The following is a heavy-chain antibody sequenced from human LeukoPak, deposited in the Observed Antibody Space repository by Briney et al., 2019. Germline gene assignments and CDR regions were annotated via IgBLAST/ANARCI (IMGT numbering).Heavy chain of an antibody. Sequence: GASLKISCNSSGYICSSYWICCVRQMPGKGVEWWGIIYPGNSDTRYNPSFQGQVTISADTSISTSYLQLSSLTASDTAMCYCARHKQQKKRLNVGEADYWGQGTLVSVSS. CDR2: IYPGNSDT. CDR1: GYICSSYW. D-gene: IGHD3-16*01. V-gene: IGHV5-51*01. J-gene: IGHJ4*02. CDR3: ARHKQQKKRLNVGEADY.